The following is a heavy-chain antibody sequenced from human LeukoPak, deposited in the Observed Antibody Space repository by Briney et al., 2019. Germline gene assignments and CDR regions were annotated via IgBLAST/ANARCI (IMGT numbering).Heavy chain of an antibody. J-gene: IGHJ6*03. CDR1: GGTFSSYA. D-gene: IGHD2-2*01. CDR3: AFGVVVPAANTGGGCYYYYMDV. Sequence: SVKVSCKASGGTFSSYAISWVRQAPGQGLEWMGGIIPIFGTANYAQKYQGRVTITTDESTSTAYMELSRLRSEDTAVYYCAFGVVVPAANTGGGCYYYYMDVWGKGTTVTVSS. CDR2: IIPIFGTA. V-gene: IGHV1-69*05.